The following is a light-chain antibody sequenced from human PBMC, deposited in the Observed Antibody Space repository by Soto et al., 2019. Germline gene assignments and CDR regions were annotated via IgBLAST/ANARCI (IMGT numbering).Light chain of an antibody. CDR2: GNS. Sequence: QSVLTQPPSVSGAPGQRVTISCTGSSSNIGAGYDVHWYQQLPGTAPKLLIYGNSNRPSGVPDRFSGSRSDTSATLGITGLQTGDEADYYCGAWDSSLNVYVFGTGTKVTVL. CDR3: GAWDSSLNVYV. J-gene: IGLJ1*01. CDR1: SSNIGAGYD. V-gene: IGLV1-40*01.